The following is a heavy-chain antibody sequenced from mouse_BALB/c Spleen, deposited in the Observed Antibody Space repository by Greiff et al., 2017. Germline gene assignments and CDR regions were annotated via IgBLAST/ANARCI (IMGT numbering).Heavy chain of an antibody. CDR3: GRGIITTVIAGNYDEGIAY. CDR2: INPYNGDT. V-gene: IGHV1-20*02. CDR1: GYSFTGYF. D-gene: IGHD1-1*01. Sequence: EVQLQQSGPELVKPGASVKISCTASGYSFTGYFMNWVMQSHGKSLEWIGRINPYNGDTFYNQKFKGKATMTVDKTSSTAHMRLRSLASEDSAVYYCGRGIITTVIAGNYDEGIAYWGQGTLVTVSA. J-gene: IGHJ3*01.